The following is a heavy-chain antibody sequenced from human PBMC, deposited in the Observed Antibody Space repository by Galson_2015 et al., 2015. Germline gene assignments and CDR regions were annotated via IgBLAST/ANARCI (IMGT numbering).Heavy chain of an antibody. V-gene: IGHV3-30*09. CDR1: GFTFSSHA. Sequence: SLRLSCAASGFTFSSHAMHWVRQAPGKGLEWVAVISYDGSNKYYADSVKGRFAISRDNSKNTMYLQMNSLRAEDTAVYYRARGIVGATTDDAFDIWGQGTMVTVSS. J-gene: IGHJ3*02. CDR2: ISYDGSNK. D-gene: IGHD1-26*01. CDR3: ARGIVGATTDDAFDI.